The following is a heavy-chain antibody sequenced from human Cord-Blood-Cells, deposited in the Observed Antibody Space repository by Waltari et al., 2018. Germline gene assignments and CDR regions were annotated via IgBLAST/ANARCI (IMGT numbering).Heavy chain of an antibody. D-gene: IGHD2-2*01. CDR2: ISYDGSNK. Sequence: QVQLVESGGGVVQPGRSLRLSCAASGFTFSSYGMHWVRQAPGKGLEWVAVISYDGSNKYYADSVKGRFTSSRDNSKNTLYLQMNSLRAEDTAVYYCAKDSKHKTGYCRSTSCFYWYFDLWGRGTLVTVSS. V-gene: IGHV3-30*18. CDR3: AKDSKHKTGYCRSTSCFYWYFDL. CDR1: GFTFSSYG. J-gene: IGHJ2*01.